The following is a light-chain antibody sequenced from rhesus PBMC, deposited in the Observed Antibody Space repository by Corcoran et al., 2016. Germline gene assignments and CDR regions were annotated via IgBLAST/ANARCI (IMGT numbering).Light chain of an antibody. Sequence: DIQMTQSPSSLSASVGDRVTITCRASENVNNYLHWYQQKPGKAPKLRIYKAATLQSGVPSRFSGSGSGTDFTLTISSLQPEDFATYYCQHSYGTPYSFGQGTKVEIK. CDR1: ENVNNY. V-gene: IGKV1-74*01. J-gene: IGKJ2*01. CDR2: KAA. CDR3: QHSYGTPYS.